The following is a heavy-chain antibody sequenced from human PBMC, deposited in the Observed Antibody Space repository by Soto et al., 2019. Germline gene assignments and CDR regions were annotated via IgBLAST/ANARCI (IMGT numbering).Heavy chain of an antibody. J-gene: IGHJ4*02. V-gene: IGHV4-34*01. CDR1: GGSFSGYY. CDR3: ARWVEVSPDYFDS. D-gene: IGHD2-15*01. CDR2: INHSGRA. Sequence: PSETLSLTCAVYGGSFSGYYWSWIRQPPGKGLEWIGEINHSGRAYYNPSLKSRVSISVDTSKNQFSLNLNSVTAADTAVYYCARWVEVSPDYFDSWGQGIPVTVSS.